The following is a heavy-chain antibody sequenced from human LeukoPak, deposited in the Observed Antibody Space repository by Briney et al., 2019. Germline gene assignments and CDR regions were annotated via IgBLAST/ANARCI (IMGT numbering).Heavy chain of an antibody. V-gene: IGHV5-51*01. CDR1: GYTFTGYY. D-gene: IGHD2-2*02. J-gene: IGHJ4*02. CDR3: ARLPATAILFDY. Sequence: ASVKVSCKASGYTFTGYYMHWVRQMPGKGLEWMGIIYPGDSDTRYSPSFQGQVTISADKSISTAYLQWSSLKASDTAMYYCARLPATAILFDYWGQGTLVTVSS. CDR2: IYPGDSDT.